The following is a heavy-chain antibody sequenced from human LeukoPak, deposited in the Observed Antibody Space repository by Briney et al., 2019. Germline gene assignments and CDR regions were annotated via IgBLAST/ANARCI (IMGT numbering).Heavy chain of an antibody. J-gene: IGHJ4*02. V-gene: IGHV4-4*02. CDR3: AREGGFYRPLDY. Sequence: SETLSLTCDVSGGSVTSTNWWTWFRQPPGKGLEWIGEVHLDGRTNYNPSLKSLLVMSADLPENHISLKLTSVTAADTAVYYCAREGGFYRPLDYSGQGTLVTASS. CDR2: VHLDGRT. CDR1: GGSVTSTNW. D-gene: IGHD6-25*01.